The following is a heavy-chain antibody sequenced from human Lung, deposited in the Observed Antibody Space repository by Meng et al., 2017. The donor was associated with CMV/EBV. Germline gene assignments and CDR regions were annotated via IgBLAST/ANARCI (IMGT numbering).Heavy chain of an antibody. Sequence: QVQLQESGPRLVKPSETLSLICTVSGGSISSYYWSWIRQPPGKGLEWIGYIPYSGRSNYNPSLKSRVTISVDTSKNQFSLKLTSVTAADTAVYYCAREGTSSDNWFDTWGQGTLVTVAS. V-gene: IGHV4-59*01. CDR3: AREGTSSDNWFDT. CDR1: GGSISSYY. D-gene: IGHD6-6*01. J-gene: IGHJ5*02. CDR2: IPYSGRS.